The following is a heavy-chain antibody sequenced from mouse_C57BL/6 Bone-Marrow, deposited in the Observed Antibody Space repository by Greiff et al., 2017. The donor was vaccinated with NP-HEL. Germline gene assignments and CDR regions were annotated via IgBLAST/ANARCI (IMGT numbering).Heavy chain of an antibody. J-gene: IGHJ3*01. Sequence: EVKLVESGGGLVKPGGSLKLSCAASGFTFSSYAMSWVRQTPEKRLEWVATISDGGSYTYYPDNVKGRFTISRDNAKNNLYLQMSQLKSEDTAMDYCARDGWLRRTDGSWFAYWGQGTLVTVSA. CDR3: ARDGWLRRTDGSWFAY. V-gene: IGHV5-4*01. CDR2: ISDGGSYT. CDR1: GFTFSSYA. D-gene: IGHD2-2*01.